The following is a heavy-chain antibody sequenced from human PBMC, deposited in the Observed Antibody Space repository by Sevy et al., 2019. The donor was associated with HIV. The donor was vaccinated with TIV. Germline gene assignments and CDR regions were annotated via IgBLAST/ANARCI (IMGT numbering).Heavy chain of an antibody. J-gene: IGHJ4*02. CDR2: IYYSGST. Sequence: SETLSLTCTVSGGSISSGGYYWSWIRQHPGKGLEWIGYIYYSGSTYYNPSLKSRVTLSVDTSKNQFSLKLSSVTAADTAVYYCASSMVRGVIPPTPIDYWGQGTLVTVSS. CDR3: ASSMVRGVIPPTPIDY. CDR1: GGSISSGGYY. V-gene: IGHV4-31*03. D-gene: IGHD3-10*01.